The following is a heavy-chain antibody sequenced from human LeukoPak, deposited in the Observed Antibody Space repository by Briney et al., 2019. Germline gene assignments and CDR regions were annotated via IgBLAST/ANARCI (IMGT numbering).Heavy chain of an antibody. CDR2: VYSGGTT. CDR1: GFTVGNNQ. CDR3: ATGSPGIAAAAGARNY. D-gene: IGHD6-25*01. V-gene: IGHV3-66*01. Sequence: PGGSLRLSCAASGFTVGNNQMTWVRQASRKGLEWVSLVYSGGTTRYADSVKGRFTISRDNSKNTVYLQMNSPRAEDTAVYYCATGSPGIAAAAGARNYWGQGTLVTVSS. J-gene: IGHJ4*02.